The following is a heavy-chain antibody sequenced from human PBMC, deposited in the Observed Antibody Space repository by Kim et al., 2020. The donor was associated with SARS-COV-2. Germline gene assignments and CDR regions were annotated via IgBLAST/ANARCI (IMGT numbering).Heavy chain of an antibody. Sequence: DSVKGRFTTSRDSAKNTLYRQMKSLTADDTALYYCARTRSCSSSSCYVDYWGRGTLVTVSS. J-gene: IGHJ4*02. CDR3: ARTRSCSSSSCYVDY. D-gene: IGHD2-2*01. V-gene: IGHV3-23*01.